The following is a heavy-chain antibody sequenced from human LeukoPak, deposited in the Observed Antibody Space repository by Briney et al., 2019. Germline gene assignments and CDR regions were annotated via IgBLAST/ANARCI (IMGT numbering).Heavy chain of an antibody. CDR1: GFTFSSYA. CDR2: ISGSGGST. Sequence: GGSLGLSCAASGFTFSSYAMSWVHQAPGKGLEWVSAISGSGGSTYYADSVKGRFTISRDNSKNTLYLQMNSLRAEDTAVYYCAKTKGLVRGVIDYWGQGTLVTVSS. CDR3: AKTKGLVRGVIDY. D-gene: IGHD3-10*01. V-gene: IGHV3-23*01. J-gene: IGHJ4*02.